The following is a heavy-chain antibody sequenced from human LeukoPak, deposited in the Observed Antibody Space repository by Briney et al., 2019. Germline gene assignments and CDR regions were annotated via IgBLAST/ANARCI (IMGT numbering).Heavy chain of an antibody. D-gene: IGHD3-10*01. Sequence: PGGSLRLSCAASGFTFSSYAMHWVRQAPGKGLEWVAVISYDGSNKYYADSVKGRFTISRDNSKNTLYLQMNSLRAEDTAVYYCARAPQRGVKTHLDYWGQGTLVTVSS. CDR3: ARAPQRGVKTHLDY. CDR1: GFTFSSYA. V-gene: IGHV3-30*04. CDR2: ISYDGSNK. J-gene: IGHJ4*02.